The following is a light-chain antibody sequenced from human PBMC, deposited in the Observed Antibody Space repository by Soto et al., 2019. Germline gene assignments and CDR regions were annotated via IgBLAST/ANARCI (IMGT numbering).Light chain of an antibody. CDR3: SSYTSATTYV. CDR1: SSDVGDYNY. V-gene: IGLV2-14*01. CDR2: DVS. Sequence: QSVLTQPASVSGSPGQSITISCTGTSSDVGDYNYDSWYQQYPGEAPKVIIYDVSHRPAGVSNRFSGSKSGNTASLTISGLQTQDEADYYCSSYTSATTYVFGTGNKVTVL. J-gene: IGLJ1*01.